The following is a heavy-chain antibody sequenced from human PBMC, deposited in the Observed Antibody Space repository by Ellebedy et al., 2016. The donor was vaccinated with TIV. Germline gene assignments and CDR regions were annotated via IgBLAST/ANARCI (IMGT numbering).Heavy chain of an antibody. CDR1: GGSVSSGSYY. J-gene: IGHJ6*02. Sequence: SETLSLTXTVSGGSVSSGSYYWSWIRQPPGKGLEWIGYIYYSGGTNYNPSLKSRVTISVDTSKNQFSLKLSSVTAADTAVYYCARDRATVSPLLKTEGYGMDVWGQGTTVTVSS. CDR2: IYYSGGT. D-gene: IGHD4-17*01. CDR3: ARDRATVSPLLKTEGYGMDV. V-gene: IGHV4-61*01.